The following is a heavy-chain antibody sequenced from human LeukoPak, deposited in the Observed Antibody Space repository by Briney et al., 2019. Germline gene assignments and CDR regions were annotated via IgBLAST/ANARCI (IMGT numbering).Heavy chain of an antibody. CDR2: IDHGGST. CDR1: GGSFSGYY. V-gene: IGHV4-34*01. CDR3: VRPPFCSSTSCFRAFDI. Sequence: SETLSLTCAVYGGSFSGYYWTWIRQPPGKGLEWIGEIDHGGSTNYNPSLKSRVTISVDTSKNQFSLKLNSVTAADTAVYYCVRPPFCSSTSCFRAFDIWGHGTMVIVSS. D-gene: IGHD2-2*01. J-gene: IGHJ3*02.